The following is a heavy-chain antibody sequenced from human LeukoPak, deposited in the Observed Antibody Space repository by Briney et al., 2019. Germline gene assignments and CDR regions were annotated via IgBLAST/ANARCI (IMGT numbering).Heavy chain of an antibody. D-gene: IGHD6-6*01. Sequence: ASVKVSCKASGYTFTSYGISWVRQAPGQGLEWMGWISAYNGNTNYAQKLQGRVTMTTDTSTSTAYMELRSPRSDDTAVYYCAREEYSSSFYYYYYGMDVWGQGTTVTVSS. CDR2: ISAYNGNT. J-gene: IGHJ6*02. CDR1: GYTFTSYG. V-gene: IGHV1-18*01. CDR3: AREEYSSSFYYYYYGMDV.